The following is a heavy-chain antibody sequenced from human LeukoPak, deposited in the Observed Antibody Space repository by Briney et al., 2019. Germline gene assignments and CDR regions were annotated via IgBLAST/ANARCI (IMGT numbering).Heavy chain of an antibody. V-gene: IGHV4-61*01. CDR1: GGSVSSGSYY. J-gene: IGHJ4*02. D-gene: IGHD5-18*01. CDR3: ARELASPECRGGYSYGYNY. Sequence: SETLSLTCTVSGGSVSSGSYYWSWIRQPPGKGLEWIGYIYYSGSTNYNPSLKSRVTISVDTSKNQFSLKLSSVTAADTAVYYCARELASPECRGGYSYGYNYWGQGTLVTVSS. CDR2: IYYSGST.